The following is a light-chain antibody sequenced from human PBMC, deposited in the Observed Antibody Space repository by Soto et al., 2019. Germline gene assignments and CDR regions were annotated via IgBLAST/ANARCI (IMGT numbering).Light chain of an antibody. V-gene: IGLV1-44*01. CDR1: TSNIGSNA. Sequence: QSVLTQPPSASGTPGQTVTISCSGSTSNIGSNAVDWYQQLPGTAPKVLIYSNNQRPSGVPDRIFGSRSGTSASLAISGLQSEDEADYYWATWDDSLRGWVFGGGTKLTVL. J-gene: IGLJ3*02. CDR2: SNN. CDR3: ATWDDSLRGWV.